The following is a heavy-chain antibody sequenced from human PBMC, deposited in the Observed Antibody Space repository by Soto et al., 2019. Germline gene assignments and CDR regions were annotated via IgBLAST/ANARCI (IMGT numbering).Heavy chain of an antibody. J-gene: IGHJ5*02. CDR1: GGSFSGYY. D-gene: IGHD1-7*01. Sequence: SETLSLTCAVYGGSFSGYYWSWIRQPPGRGLEWIGEINHSGSTNYNPSLKSRVTISVDTSKNQFSLKLSSVTAADTAVYYCARGDNWNSNWFDPWGQGTLVTVSS. V-gene: IGHV4-34*01. CDR2: INHSGST. CDR3: ARGDNWNSNWFDP.